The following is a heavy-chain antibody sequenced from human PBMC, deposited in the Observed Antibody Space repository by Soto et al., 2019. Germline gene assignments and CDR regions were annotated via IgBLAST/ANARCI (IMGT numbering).Heavy chain of an antibody. CDR2: INTYNGNT. D-gene: IGHD2-2*01. Sequence: ASVKVSCKASGYTFVGYVINWVRQAPGQGLEWMGWINTYNGNTNYAQNLQGRVTMTADTSTSTAYMELRSLRSDDTAVYYCVRDKGYCSSASCYFPFDFWGQGTLVTVSS. V-gene: IGHV1-18*01. CDR1: GYTFVGYV. CDR3: VRDKGYCSSASCYFPFDF. J-gene: IGHJ4*02.